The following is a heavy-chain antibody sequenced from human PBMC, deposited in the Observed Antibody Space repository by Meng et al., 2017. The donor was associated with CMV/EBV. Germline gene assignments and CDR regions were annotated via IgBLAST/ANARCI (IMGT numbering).Heavy chain of an antibody. CDR3: ARAGVPG. J-gene: IGHJ4*02. CDR2: INPNSGGT. V-gene: IGHV1-2*02. CDR1: GYTFTGYD. Sequence: ASVKVSCKASGYTFTGYDMRWVRQVPGQGLEWMGCINPNSGGTRYAQKFQGRVTMTRDMSINTGYMELSRLRLDDTAIYYCARAGVPGWGQGTLVTVSS. D-gene: IGHD2-8*01.